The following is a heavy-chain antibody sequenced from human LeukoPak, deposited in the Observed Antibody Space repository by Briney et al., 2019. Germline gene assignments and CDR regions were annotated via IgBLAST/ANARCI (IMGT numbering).Heavy chain of an antibody. CDR2: ISANNGNT. V-gene: IGHV1-18*01. Sequence: GASVKVSCKASGFIFTSYGFNWVRQAPGQGLEWLGWISANNGNTIYAQILQGRGTMTTDTSTTTVYMELRSLRSDDTAAYYCARDHLAMIPSFFGEYWGQGALVTVSS. D-gene: IGHD5-12*01. CDR3: ARDHLAMIPSFFGEY. J-gene: IGHJ4*02. CDR1: GFIFTSYG.